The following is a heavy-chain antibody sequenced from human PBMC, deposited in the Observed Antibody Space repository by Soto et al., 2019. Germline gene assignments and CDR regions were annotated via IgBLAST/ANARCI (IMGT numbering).Heavy chain of an antibody. V-gene: IGHV1-2*04. D-gene: IGHD6-19*01. CDR1: GYTFTGYY. J-gene: IGHJ6*02. CDR3: ARAAYSSGPTGYYYGMDV. CDR2: INPNSGGT. Sequence: APVKVSCKASGYTFTGYYMHWVRQAPGQGLEWMGWINPNSGGTNYAQKFQGWVTMTRDTSISTAYMELSRLRSDDTAVYYCARAAYSSGPTGYYYGMDVWGQGTTVTVSS.